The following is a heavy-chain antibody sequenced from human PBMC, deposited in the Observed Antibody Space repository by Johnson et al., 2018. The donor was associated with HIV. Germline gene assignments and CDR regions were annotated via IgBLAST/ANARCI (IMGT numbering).Heavy chain of an antibody. V-gene: IGHV3-30*04. Sequence: QVQLVESGGGAVQPGRSLRLSCAASGFTFSSYPMHWVRQAPGKGLEWVAVISSDGSEKYYVDSVKGRFTISRDNAKNTLYLQMNSLRAEDTAVYYCAREERWLQFPAFDVWGQGTVVTVSS. CDR2: ISSDGSEK. D-gene: IGHD5-24*01. J-gene: IGHJ3*01. CDR3: AREERWLQFPAFDV. CDR1: GFTFSSYP.